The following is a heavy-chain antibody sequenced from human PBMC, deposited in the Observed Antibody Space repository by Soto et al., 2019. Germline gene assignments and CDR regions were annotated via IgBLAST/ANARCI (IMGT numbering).Heavy chain of an antibody. CDR3: ASAKLAARPDDYYYYGMDV. J-gene: IGHJ6*02. V-gene: IGHV1-69*13. D-gene: IGHD6-6*01. CDR2: IIPIFGTA. Sequence: SVKVSCKASGGTFSSYAISWVRQAPGQGLEWMGGIIPIFGTANYAQKFQGRVTITADESTSTAYMELSSLRSEDTAVYYCASAKLAARPDDYYYYGMDVWGQGTTVTV. CDR1: GGTFSSYA.